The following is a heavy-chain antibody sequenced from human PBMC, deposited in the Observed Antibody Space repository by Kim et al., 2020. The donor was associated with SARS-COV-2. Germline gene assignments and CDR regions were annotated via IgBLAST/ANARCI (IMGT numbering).Heavy chain of an antibody. CDR2: IYYSGNT. V-gene: IGHV4-39*01. D-gene: IGHD2-15*01. J-gene: IGHJ3*02. CDR1: GDSISSSNYY. Sequence: SETLSLTCTVSGDSISSSNYYWAWIRQPPGKGLEWIGNIYYSGNTYYNSSLKSRVTISIDTSKNQFSLKLSSVTAADTALYYCARLVRTYCGGGNCYWWAFDIWGQGTMVTVSS. CDR3: ARLVRTYCGGGNCYWWAFDI.